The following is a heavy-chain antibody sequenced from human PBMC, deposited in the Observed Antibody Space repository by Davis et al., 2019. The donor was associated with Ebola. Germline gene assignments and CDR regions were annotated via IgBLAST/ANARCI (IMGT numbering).Heavy chain of an antibody. J-gene: IGHJ4*02. CDR1: GFTFSSYS. V-gene: IGHV3-21*01. D-gene: IGHD4-23*01. Sequence: GESLKISCAASGFTFSSYSMNWVRQAPGKGLEWVSSISSSSSYIYYADSVKGRFTISRDNAKNTLYLQMNSLRAEDTAVYYCARALYGGNGYYWGQGTLVTVSS. CDR2: ISSSSSYI. CDR3: ARALYGGNGYY.